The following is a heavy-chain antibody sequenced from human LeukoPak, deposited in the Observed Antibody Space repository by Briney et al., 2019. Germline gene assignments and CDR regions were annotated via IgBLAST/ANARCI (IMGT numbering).Heavy chain of an antibody. J-gene: IGHJ6*03. D-gene: IGHD3-9*01. CDR3: AKCILTGYYKGYMDV. Sequence: GGSLRLSCAASGFTFSSFGMSWVRQAPGKGLDWVSAISGSGGSTYHADSVKGRFTISRDNSKNTLYLQMDSLRAEDTAVYYCAKCILTGYYKGYMDVWGKGTTVTISS. CDR1: GFTFSSFG. CDR2: ISGSGGST. V-gene: IGHV3-23*01.